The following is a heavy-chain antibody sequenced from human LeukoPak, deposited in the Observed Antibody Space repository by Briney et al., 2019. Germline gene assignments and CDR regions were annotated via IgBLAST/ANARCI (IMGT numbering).Heavy chain of an antibody. Sequence: PSETLSLTCTVSGDSFSSVTDYWAWIRQPPGKGLEWIASGDYSGGKYNPSLESRVAISTDMSKSQISLKLTSVTGADTAVYYCAGERGEEYSSGWYKTNFFDNWGQGIRVTVSS. CDR1: GDSFSSVTDY. CDR3: AGERGEEYSSGWYKTNFFDN. CDR2: GDYSGG. V-gene: IGHV4-39*07. D-gene: IGHD6-19*01. J-gene: IGHJ4*02.